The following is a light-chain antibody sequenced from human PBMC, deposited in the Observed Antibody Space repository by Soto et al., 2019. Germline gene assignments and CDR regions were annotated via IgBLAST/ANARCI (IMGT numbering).Light chain of an antibody. V-gene: IGLV1-44*01. CDR3: AAWDDSLNGYV. J-gene: IGLJ1*01. CDR2: RNN. CDR1: SSNIGSNS. Sequence: QSVLTQPPSASGTPGQRVTISCSGSSSNIGSNSVNWYQQLPGTAPKLLIYRNNQWPSGVPDRFSGSKSGTSASLAISGLQSEDEADYYCAAWDDSLNGYVFGTGTKGTAL.